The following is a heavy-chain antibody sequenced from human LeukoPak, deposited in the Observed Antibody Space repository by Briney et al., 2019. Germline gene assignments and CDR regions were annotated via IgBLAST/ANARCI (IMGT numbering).Heavy chain of an antibody. J-gene: IGHJ4*02. CDR2: IYHSGST. D-gene: IGHD6-19*01. CDR3: ARQLAVAGKNG. V-gene: IGHV4-38-2*02. Sequence: TSETLSLTCTVSGYSTSSGYYWGWIRQPPGKGLEWIGSIYHSGSTYYNPSLKSRVTISVDTSKNQFSLKLSSVTAADTAVYYCARQLAVAGKNGWGQGTLVTVSS. CDR1: GYSTSSGYY.